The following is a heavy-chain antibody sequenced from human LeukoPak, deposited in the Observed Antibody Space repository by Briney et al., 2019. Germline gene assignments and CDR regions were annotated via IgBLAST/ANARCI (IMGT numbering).Heavy chain of an antibody. J-gene: IGHJ4*02. CDR1: GGSISSSSYY. D-gene: IGHD5-12*01. CDR3: ARHHSGQGDY. CDR2: IYYSGST. Sequence: PSETLSLTCTVSGGSISSSSYYWGWIRQPPGKGLEWIGSIYYSGSTYYNPSLKSRVTISVDTSKNQLSLKLSSVTAADTAVYYCARHHSGQGDYWGQGTLVTVSS. V-gene: IGHV4-39*01.